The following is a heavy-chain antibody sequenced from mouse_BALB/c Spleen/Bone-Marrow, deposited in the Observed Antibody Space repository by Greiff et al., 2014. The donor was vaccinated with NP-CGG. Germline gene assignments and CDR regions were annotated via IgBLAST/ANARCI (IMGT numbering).Heavy chain of an antibody. Sequence: QVQLQQSGAELVRPGTSVKVSCKGSGHAFTNYLIEWVKQRPGQGLEWIGVINSGSGGTKYNEKFKGKATLTADKSSSTAYMQLSSLTSDDSAVYFCARAITDAMDYWGQGTSVTVSS. D-gene: IGHD2-4*01. CDR3: ARAITDAMDY. V-gene: IGHV1-54*01. CDR1: GHAFTNYL. J-gene: IGHJ4*01. CDR2: INSGSGGT.